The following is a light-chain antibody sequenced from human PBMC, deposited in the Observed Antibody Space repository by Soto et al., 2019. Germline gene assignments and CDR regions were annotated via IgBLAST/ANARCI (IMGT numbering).Light chain of an antibody. CDR1: QSISSN. CDR3: QQYNNWSSIS. V-gene: IGKV3-15*01. J-gene: IGKJ5*01. Sequence: EIVMTQSPATLSVSPGERVTLSCRASQSISSNLAWYQQKPGQAPSLLMYGTSTRATGIPARFSGSGSGTECTLTVSSLQSEDFAVYYCQQYNNWSSISFGQGTRLEI. CDR2: GTS.